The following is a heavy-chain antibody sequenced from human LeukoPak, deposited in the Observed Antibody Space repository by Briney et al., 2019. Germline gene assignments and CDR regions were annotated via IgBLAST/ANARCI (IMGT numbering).Heavy chain of an antibody. Sequence: SETLPLTCTVSGGSISSSSYYWGWIRQPPGKGLEWIGSIYYSGSTYYNPSLKSRVTISVDTSKNQFSLKLSSVTAADTAVYCCAGSYLDYYYGMDVWGQGTTVTVSS. CDR1: GGSISSSSYY. CDR3: AGSYLDYYYGMDV. V-gene: IGHV4-39*07. D-gene: IGHD1-26*01. CDR2: IYYSGST. J-gene: IGHJ6*02.